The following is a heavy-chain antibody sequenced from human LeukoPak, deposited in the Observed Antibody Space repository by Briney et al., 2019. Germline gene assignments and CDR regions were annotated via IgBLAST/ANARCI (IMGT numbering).Heavy chain of an antibody. J-gene: IGHJ4*02. V-gene: IGHV4-59*01. Sequence: PSQTLSLTCTVSGGSISSYYWSWIRQPPGKGLEWIGYIYYSGSTNYNPSLKSRVTISVDTSKNQFSLKLSSVTAADTAVYYCARMKVDTAMVDLGYGETFDYWGQGTLVTVSS. D-gene: IGHD5-18*01. CDR3: ARMKVDTAMVDLGYGETFDY. CDR2: IYYSGST. CDR1: GGSISSYY.